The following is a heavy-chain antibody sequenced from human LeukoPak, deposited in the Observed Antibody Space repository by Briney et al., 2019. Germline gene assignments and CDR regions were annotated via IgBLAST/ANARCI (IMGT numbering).Heavy chain of an antibody. CDR2: ISYDGSNK. J-gene: IGHJ4*02. CDR3: ARVLVDFWSGYFDY. Sequence: PGRSLRLSCAASGFTFSSYAMHWVRQAPGKGLEWVAAISYDGSNKYSADSVKGRFTISRDNAKNSLYLQMNSLRAEDTAVYYCARVLVDFWSGYFDYWGQGTLVTVSS. CDR1: GFTFSSYA. V-gene: IGHV3-30*04. D-gene: IGHD3-3*01.